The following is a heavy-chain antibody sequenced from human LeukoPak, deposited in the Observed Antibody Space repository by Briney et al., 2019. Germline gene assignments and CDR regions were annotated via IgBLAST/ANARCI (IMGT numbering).Heavy chain of an antibody. CDR2: INEDGSEK. D-gene: IGHD3-22*01. V-gene: IGHV3-7*01. J-gene: IGHJ3*02. Sequence: GGSLRLSCAASGFTVSSNYMSWVRQAPGKGLEWVANINEDGSEKNYVDSVKGRFTISRDNAKNSLYLEMNSLTAEDTAVYYCANYYDSSGYYALDMWGQGTMVTVSP. CDR3: ANYYDSSGYYALDM. CDR1: GFTVSSNY.